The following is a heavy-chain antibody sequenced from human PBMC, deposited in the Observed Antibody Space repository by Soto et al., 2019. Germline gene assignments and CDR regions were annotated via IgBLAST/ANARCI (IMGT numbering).Heavy chain of an antibody. J-gene: IGHJ4*02. CDR3: ARVTSDPTAYTYGYEYLDY. D-gene: IGHD5-18*01. CDR2: FYPGDSDT. Sequence: PGKSLKISCKGSGYSFTSYWIGWVRQMPGKGLEWMGIFYPGDSDTRYSPSFQGQVTISGDKSISTAYLQWSSLKASDTAIYYCARVTSDPTAYTYGYEYLDYWGPGTLVTVSS. V-gene: IGHV5-51*03. CDR1: GYSFTSYW.